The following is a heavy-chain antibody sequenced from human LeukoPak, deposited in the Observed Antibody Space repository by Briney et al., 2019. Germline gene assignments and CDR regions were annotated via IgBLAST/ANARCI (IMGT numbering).Heavy chain of an antibody. CDR3: ARGDPRRGGYDYI. CDR1: GGSLSSTSHY. CDR2: IYYSGTT. V-gene: IGHV4-39*01. D-gene: IGHD5-12*01. J-gene: IGHJ3*02. Sequence: SETLSLTCTVSGGSLSSTSHYWGWIRQPPGKGLEWIGSIYYSGTTYYNPSLRSRVTMSVDTSENQFSLRLTSVTAADTAVYYCARGDPRRGGYDYIWGQGTMVTVSS.